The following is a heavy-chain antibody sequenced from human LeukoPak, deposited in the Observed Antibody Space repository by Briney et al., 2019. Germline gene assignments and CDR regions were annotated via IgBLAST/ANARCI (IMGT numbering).Heavy chain of an antibody. CDR2: VYYSGST. J-gene: IGHJ4*02. V-gene: IGHV4-59*08. CDR1: GGSISSYW. CDR3: ARFLYSYHDH. D-gene: IGHD5-18*01. Sequence: PSETLSLTCTVPGGSISSYWWSWIRQPPGKGLEWIGYVYYSGSTDYNPSLKSRVTMSVDTSKNQFSLKLNSVTAADTAVYYCARFLYSYHDHWGQGTLVTVSS.